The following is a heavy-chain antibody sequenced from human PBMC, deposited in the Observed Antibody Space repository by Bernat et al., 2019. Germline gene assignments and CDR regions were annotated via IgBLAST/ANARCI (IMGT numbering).Heavy chain of an antibody. D-gene: IGHD3-22*01. V-gene: IGHV3-74*01. CDR2: INSDGSST. CDR1: GFTFSSDW. J-gene: IGHJ4*02. Sequence: GGAGGGGGRRGGALRRSCAAAGFTFSSDWMHWVRQAPGKGLVWVSRINSDGSSTSYADSVKGRFTISRDNAKNTLYLQMNSLRAEDTAVYYCARDAGYYYDSSGYYPDYWGQGTLVTVSS. CDR3: ARDAGYYYDSSGYYPDY.